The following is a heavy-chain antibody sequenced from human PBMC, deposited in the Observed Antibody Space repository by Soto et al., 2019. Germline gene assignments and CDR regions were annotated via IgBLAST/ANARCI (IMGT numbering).Heavy chain of an antibody. Sequence: TSETLSLTCTVSGDSITGNSYYWGWIRQPPGKGLEWIGIIYYSGSTYYNPSLKSRVTISVDTSKNLFSLRLTSLTAADTAVYYCARLYTGAYWYFDLWGRGTLVT. V-gene: IGHV4-39*01. CDR1: GDSITGNSYY. D-gene: IGHD1-26*01. CDR2: IYYSGST. J-gene: IGHJ2*01. CDR3: ARLYTGAYWYFDL.